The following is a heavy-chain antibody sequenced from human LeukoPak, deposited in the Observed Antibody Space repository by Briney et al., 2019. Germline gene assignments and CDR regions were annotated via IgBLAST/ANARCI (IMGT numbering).Heavy chain of an antibody. CDR1: GFTFSSYW. CDR2: ISYDGSNK. D-gene: IGHD6-13*01. V-gene: IGHV3-30-3*01. CDR3: ARARTDSSWPYYYYYGMDV. Sequence: SGGSLRLSCAASGFTFSSYWMSWVRQAPGKGLEWVAVISYDGSNKYYADSVKGRFTISRDNSKNTLYLQMNSLRAEDTAVYYCARARTDSSWPYYYYYGMDVWGQGTTVTVS. J-gene: IGHJ6*02.